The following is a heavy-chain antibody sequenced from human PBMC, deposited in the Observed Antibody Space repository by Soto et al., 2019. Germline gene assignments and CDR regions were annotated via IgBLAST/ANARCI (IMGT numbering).Heavy chain of an antibody. Sequence: GASVKVSCKASGYTFTGYYMHLVRQAPGQGLEWMGWINPNSGGTNYAQKFQGWVTMTRDTSISTAYMDLSRLRSDDTAVYYCVMQRGGVVYWGQGTLVTVSS. D-gene: IGHD6-25*01. CDR1: GYTFTGYY. CDR2: INPNSGGT. V-gene: IGHV1-2*04. J-gene: IGHJ4*02. CDR3: VMQRGGVVY.